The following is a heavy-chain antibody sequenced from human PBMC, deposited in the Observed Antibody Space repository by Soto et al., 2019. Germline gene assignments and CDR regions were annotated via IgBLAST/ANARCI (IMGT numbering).Heavy chain of an antibody. D-gene: IGHD3-16*01. Sequence: PSETLSLTCTVSGGSISSYYWCWTRQPAGKGLEWIGRFYPTGKTNYNPSLQSRLTMSADTSGNQFSLNLTSVTAADTAVYYCARCGLDYGMDVWGQGTTVTVSS. V-gene: IGHV4-4*07. CDR1: GGSISSYY. CDR2: FYPTGKT. J-gene: IGHJ6*02. CDR3: ARCGLDYGMDV.